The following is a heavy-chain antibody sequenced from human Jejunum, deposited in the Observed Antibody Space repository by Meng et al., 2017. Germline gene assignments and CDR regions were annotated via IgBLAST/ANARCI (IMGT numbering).Heavy chain of an antibody. CDR2: LHTSGST. CDR1: GAALTSGNYF. D-gene: IGHD5-24*01. V-gene: IGHV4-61*02. Sequence: QVQLQWVGHRLVTPSRTLFLTWSVLGAALTSGNYFWSWIRQPAGRGLEWVGRLHTSGSTNYMPSLMNRVTISLDTSRKQFSLKMYSVTAADTAVFYCARELQKSAYNQYYFENWGQGTLVTVSS. CDR3: ARELQKSAYNQYYFEN. J-gene: IGHJ4*02.